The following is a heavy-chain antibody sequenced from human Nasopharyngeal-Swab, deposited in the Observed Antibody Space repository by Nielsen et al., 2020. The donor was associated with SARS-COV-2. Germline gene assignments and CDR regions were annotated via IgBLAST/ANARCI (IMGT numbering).Heavy chain of an antibody. Sequence: GGSLRLSCAASGFTFPSFAMSWVRQAPGKGLEWFSAISGSGGSTYYAGSVKGRFTIYRDNSKNTLYLQMNSLRAEDTAVYYCANRQSYYDILTVYYDDAFDIWGQGTMVTVSS. CDR3: ANRQSYYDILTVYYDDAFDI. CDR1: GFTFPSFA. J-gene: IGHJ3*02. CDR2: ISGSGGST. V-gene: IGHV3-23*01. D-gene: IGHD3-9*01.